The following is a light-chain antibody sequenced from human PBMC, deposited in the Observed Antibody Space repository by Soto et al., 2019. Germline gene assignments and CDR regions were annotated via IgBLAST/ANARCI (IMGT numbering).Light chain of an antibody. J-gene: IGKJ1*01. Sequence: DIQMTQSPSSLSTSVGDRVTITCRASQRINIYLNWYRQKQGKAPELLIYSASNLQSGVPSRFSGSGSGTDFTLTISSLQPEDFATYYCQQSYSSLQTFGQGTKVDIK. CDR3: QQSYSSLQT. V-gene: IGKV1-39*01. CDR2: SAS. CDR1: QRINIY.